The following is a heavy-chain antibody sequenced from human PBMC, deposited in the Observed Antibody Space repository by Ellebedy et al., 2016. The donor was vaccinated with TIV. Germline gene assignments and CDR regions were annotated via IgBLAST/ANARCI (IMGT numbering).Heavy chain of an antibody. J-gene: IGHJ6*02. CDR3: ATDEAGYNWNPRGGMDV. Sequence: PGGSLRLSCAASGFTFSDYTMNWVRQPPGKGLEWVSSITTTGTYIYYADSVKGRFTISRDNAKNSLYLQMNSLRAEDTAIYYCATDEAGYNWNPRGGMDVWGQGTTVTVSS. V-gene: IGHV3-21*01. CDR2: ITTTGTYI. D-gene: IGHD1-20*01. CDR1: GFTFSDYT.